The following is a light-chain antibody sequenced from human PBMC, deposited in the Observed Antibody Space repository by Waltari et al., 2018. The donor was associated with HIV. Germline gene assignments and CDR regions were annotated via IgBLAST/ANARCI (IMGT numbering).Light chain of an antibody. CDR3: QQYNSSPFT. CDR1: QSVDSRY. V-gene: IGKV3-20*01. J-gene: IGKJ4*01. Sequence: IVLPQSPGTLSLSPGERATLSCRASQSVDSRYLAWYQQKPGQAPSLLIYGASSRATGIPDRFTGSGSGTDFTLSISRLDPEDFALYYCQQYNSSPFTFGGGTRVEIK. CDR2: GAS.